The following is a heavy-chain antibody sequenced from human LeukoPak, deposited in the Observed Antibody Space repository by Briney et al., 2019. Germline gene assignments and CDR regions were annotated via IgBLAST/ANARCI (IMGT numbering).Heavy chain of an antibody. CDR1: GVTLSSYA. CDR2: ISSSGSGGNT. J-gene: IGHJ4*02. V-gene: IGHV3-23*01. Sequence: GGSLRLSCAASGVTLSSYAMSWARQAPGKGLEWVSGISSSGSGGNTYYADSVKGRFTISRDNSKNTLYLQMNSLRAEDTAVYYCATRPGIAVADPALYWGQGTLVTVSS. D-gene: IGHD6-19*01. CDR3: ATRPGIAVADPALY.